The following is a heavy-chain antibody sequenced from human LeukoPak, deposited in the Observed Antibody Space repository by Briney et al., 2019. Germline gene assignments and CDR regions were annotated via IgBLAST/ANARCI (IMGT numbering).Heavy chain of an antibody. V-gene: IGHV3-74*01. CDR1: GFTFSNYW. D-gene: IGHD4-17*01. J-gene: IGHJ6*03. Sequence: PGGSLRLSCVASGFTFSNYWMHWVRQVSGKGLVWVSRINLDGSTTTYADSVKGRFTISRDNAKNTLYLQMNSLRAEDTALYYCARDKTVSALRRDYMDVWGKGTTVTVSS. CDR2: INLDGSTT. CDR3: ARDKTVSALRRDYMDV.